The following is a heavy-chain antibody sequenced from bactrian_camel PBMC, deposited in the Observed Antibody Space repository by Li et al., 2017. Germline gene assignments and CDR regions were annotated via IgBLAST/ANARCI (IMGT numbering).Heavy chain of an antibody. D-gene: IGHD6*01. J-gene: IGHJ4*01. V-gene: IGHV3S26*01. CDR3: GASTNGQSYGGRCTGGFHY. CDR2: ISPEGGA. CDR1: GYTFSSRC. Sequence: HVQLVESGGGSVQAGGSLRLSCVGSGYTFSSRCMDWFRQRPGERREPVAAISPEGGASYSDSAKGRTTISRDNDKNTQVLVMNNLTPEDTAVYYCGASTNGQSYGGRCTGGFHYWGRGPRSPSP.